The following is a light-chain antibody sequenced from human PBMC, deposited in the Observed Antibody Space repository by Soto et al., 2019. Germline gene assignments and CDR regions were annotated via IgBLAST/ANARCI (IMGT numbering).Light chain of an antibody. CDR3: ATWDDSLSILL. CDR2: RDN. J-gene: IGLJ2*01. CDR1: TSNIGSNY. Sequence: QPVLTQPPSASGTPGQRVTISCSGSTSNIGSNYVYWYQQLPGAAPRLLIYRDNQRPSGVPDRFSASKSGTSASLAISGLRSEDESDFYCATWDDSLSILLFGGGTKVTVL. V-gene: IGLV1-47*01.